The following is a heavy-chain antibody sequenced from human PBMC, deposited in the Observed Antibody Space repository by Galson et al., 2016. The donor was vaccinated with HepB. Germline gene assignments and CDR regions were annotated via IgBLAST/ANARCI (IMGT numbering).Heavy chain of an antibody. V-gene: IGHV3-33*01. CDR2: IWYDGSNK. CDR3: ARRAFHVSGGYPHYGMDV. Sequence: SLRLSCAASGFTFRVYGMYWVRQAPGKGLEGVAAIWYDGSNKDYGDSVKGRFTISRDNSKNTLYLQMNSLRAEDTAVYYCARRAFHVSGGYPHYGMDVWGQGTTVTVSS. CDR1: GFTFRVYG. J-gene: IGHJ6*02. D-gene: IGHD3-22*01.